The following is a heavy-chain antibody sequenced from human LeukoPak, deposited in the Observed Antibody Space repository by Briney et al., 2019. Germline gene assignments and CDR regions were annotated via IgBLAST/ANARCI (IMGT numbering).Heavy chain of an antibody. D-gene: IGHD6-6*01. V-gene: IGHV3-30-3*01. CDR1: GFTFSSYA. CDR2: ISYDGSNK. Sequence: PGGSLRLSCAASGFTFSSYAMHWVRQAPGKGLEWVAVISYDGSNKYYADSVKGRFTISRDNSKNTLYLQMNSLRAEDTAVYYCARGDSSSEYFQHWGQGTLVTVSS. J-gene: IGHJ1*01. CDR3: ARGDSSSEYFQH.